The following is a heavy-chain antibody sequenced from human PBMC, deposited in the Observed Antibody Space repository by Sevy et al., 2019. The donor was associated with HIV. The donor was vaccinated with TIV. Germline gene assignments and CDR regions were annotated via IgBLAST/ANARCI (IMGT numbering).Heavy chain of an antibody. J-gene: IGHJ1*01. CDR2: ISWNSAFI. Sequence: GGSLRLSCAASGFTFDAYAMHWVQQAPGKGLEWVSGISWNSAFIGYADSVKGRLTISRDNAKNSLYLQMNSLKPEDTAFYYCAKDGGSGSGPSAEYFHHWGQGTLVTVSS. D-gene: IGHD6-19*01. V-gene: IGHV3-9*01. CDR1: GFTFDAYA. CDR3: AKDGGSGSGPSAEYFHH.